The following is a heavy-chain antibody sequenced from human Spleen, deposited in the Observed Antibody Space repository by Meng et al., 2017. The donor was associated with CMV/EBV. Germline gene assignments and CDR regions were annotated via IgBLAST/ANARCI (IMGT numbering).Heavy chain of an antibody. CDR1: SSYG. CDR2: ITGSGGRT. CDR3: GKCTDDIVTGYLRPVDNFDN. V-gene: IGHV3-23*01. D-gene: IGHD3-9*01. Sequence: SSYGMSGVRQAPGKGLEWVSTITGSGGRTYYEGSVKKRFTISRDNTKNTLYLQMNSLRDEDTAVYYCGKCTDDIVTGYLRPVDNFDNWGQGTLVTVSS. J-gene: IGHJ4*02.